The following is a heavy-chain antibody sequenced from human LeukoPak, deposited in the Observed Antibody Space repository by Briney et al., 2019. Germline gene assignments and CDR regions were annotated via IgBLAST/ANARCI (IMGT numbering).Heavy chain of an antibody. J-gene: IGHJ6*03. D-gene: IGHD3-22*01. CDR3: ARGRHDITMIVVVMTSVSYYLDV. V-gene: IGHV4-34*01. CDR2: INPSGST. Sequence: PSETLSLTCAVYGGSFSGYHWTWIRQSPGKALEWIGDINPSGSTYYNPSLKSRLTISVDTSKNQFSLKLRPVTAADTAVYYCARGRHDITMIVVVMTSVSYYLDVWGKGTTVTVS. CDR1: GGSFSGYH.